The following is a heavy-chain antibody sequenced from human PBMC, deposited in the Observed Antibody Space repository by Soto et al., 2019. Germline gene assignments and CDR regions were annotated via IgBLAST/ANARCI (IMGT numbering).Heavy chain of an antibody. V-gene: IGHV3-30*18. CDR2: ISYDGSNK. J-gene: IGHJ4*02. D-gene: IGHD1-1*01. CDR1: GFTFSSYG. CDR3: AKGPVSRTGAYFDY. Sequence: QVQLVESGGGVVQPGRSLRLSCAASGFTFSSYGMHWVRQAPGKGLEWVAVISYDGSNKYYADSVKGRFTISRDNSKKTLYLQMNSLSAEDTAVYYCAKGPVSRTGAYFDYWGQGPLVTVSS.